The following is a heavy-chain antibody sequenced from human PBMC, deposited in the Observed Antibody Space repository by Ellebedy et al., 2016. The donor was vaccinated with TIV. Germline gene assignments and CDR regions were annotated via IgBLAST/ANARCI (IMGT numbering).Heavy chain of an antibody. V-gene: IGHV3-66*01. CDR2: IYSGGAT. CDR3: ARKYIYGFD. Sequence: PSETLSLTCTVSGGPISRYYWSWVRQAPGKGLEWVSVIYSGGATSYADSVKGRFTISRDNSKNTLYLQMNSLRVEDTAVYYCARKYIYGFDWGQGTLVTVSS. D-gene: IGHD5-18*01. CDR1: GGPISRYY. J-gene: IGHJ4*02.